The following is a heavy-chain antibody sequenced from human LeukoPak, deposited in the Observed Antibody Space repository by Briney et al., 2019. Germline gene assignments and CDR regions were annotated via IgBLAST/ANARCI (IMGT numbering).Heavy chain of an antibody. CDR1: GFIFSHYD. D-gene: IGHD6-6*01. J-gene: IGHJ3*01. CDR2: IITSGAIT. V-gene: IGHV3-23*01. CDR3: AKIVRRAFDV. Sequence: GGSLRLSCAASGFIFSHYDMSWVRQAPGKGLEWVSGIITSGAITYYADSVKGRFNISRDNSKNTLYLQMNSLRAEDTALYYCAKIVRRAFDVWGQGTMVTVSS.